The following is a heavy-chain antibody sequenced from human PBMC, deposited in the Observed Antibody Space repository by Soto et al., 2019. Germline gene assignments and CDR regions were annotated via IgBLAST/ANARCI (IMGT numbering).Heavy chain of an antibody. Sequence: GGSLRLSCAASGFTFSGSAMHWVRQASGKGLEWVGRIRSKANSYATAYAASVKGRFTISRDDSKNTAYLQMNSLKTEDTAVYYCTRPSTMIVVVTDAFDIWGQGTMVTVSS. D-gene: IGHD3-22*01. CDR2: IRSKANSYAT. J-gene: IGHJ3*02. CDR3: TRPSTMIVVVTDAFDI. V-gene: IGHV3-73*01. CDR1: GFTFSGSA.